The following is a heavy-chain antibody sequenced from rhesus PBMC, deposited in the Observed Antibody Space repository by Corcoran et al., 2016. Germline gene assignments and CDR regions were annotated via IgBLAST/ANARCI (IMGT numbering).Heavy chain of an antibody. D-gene: IGHD3-34*01. CDR1: GGSISSNY. V-gene: IGHV4-160*01. CDR3: ARDLGPEDNSLDV. J-gene: IGHJ5-2*02. Sequence: QVRLQESGPGLVKPSETLSLTCAVSGGSISSNYWSWIRQPPGKGLEWIGRFSGSSGSPDYNPSLKHLVTISTDTSKNQFSLQLSSVSAADTAVYYCARDLGPEDNSLDVWGRGLLVTVSS. CDR2: FSGSSGSP.